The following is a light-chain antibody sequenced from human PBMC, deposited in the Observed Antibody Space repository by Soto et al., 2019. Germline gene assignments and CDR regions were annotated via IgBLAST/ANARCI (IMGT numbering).Light chain of an antibody. CDR1: QTVGSS. Sequence: EIVMTQSPSTLSVSPGERATLSCRASQTVGSSLAWYQQKPGQAPRLLIFGASTRATGVPARFSGSGSGTDFTLTISRLEPEDFAVYYCQQYGSSQITFGQGTRLEIK. V-gene: IGKV3-20*01. J-gene: IGKJ5*01. CDR3: QQYGSSQIT. CDR2: GAS.